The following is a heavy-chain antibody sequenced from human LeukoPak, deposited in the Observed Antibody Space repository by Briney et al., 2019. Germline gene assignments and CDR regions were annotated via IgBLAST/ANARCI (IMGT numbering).Heavy chain of an antibody. Sequence: GGSLRLSCAASGFAFASCPMSWVRQAPGKGLEWVSTISGSGGSTYNADSVKGRFTISRDNSKNTLYLQMSSLRDGDTAVYFCAKSRSSGWVLGFDYWGQGTLVTVSS. V-gene: IGHV3-23*01. CDR2: ISGSGGST. J-gene: IGHJ4*02. D-gene: IGHD6-19*01. CDR3: AKSRSSGWVLGFDY. CDR1: GFAFASCP.